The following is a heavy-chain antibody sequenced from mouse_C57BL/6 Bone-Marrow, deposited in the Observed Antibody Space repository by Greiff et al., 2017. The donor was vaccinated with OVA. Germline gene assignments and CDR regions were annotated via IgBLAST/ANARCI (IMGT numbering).Heavy chain of an antibody. V-gene: IGHV1-26*01. J-gene: IGHJ2*01. CDR2: INPNNGGT. CDR1: GYTFTDYY. CDR3: AGSPYCDY. D-gene: IGHD1-1*02. Sequence: EVQLQQSGPELVKPGASVKISCKASGYTFTDYYMNWVKQSHGKSLEWIGDINPNNGGTSYNQKFKGKATLTVDKSSSTAYMELRSLTSEDSAVYYCAGSPYCDYWGQGTTLTVSS.